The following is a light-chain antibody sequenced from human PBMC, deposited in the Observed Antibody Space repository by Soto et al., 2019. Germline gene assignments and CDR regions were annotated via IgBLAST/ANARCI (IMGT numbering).Light chain of an antibody. Sequence: EIVMTQSPGTLSVSLGERATLSCRASQSVSSSYLAWYQQKPGQAPRLLIYGASSRATGIPDRFSGSGSGTDFTLTISRLEPEDFAVYYCQQYGSSPFTFGPGTKVDIK. V-gene: IGKV3-20*01. CDR2: GAS. CDR3: QQYGSSPFT. CDR1: QSVSSSY. J-gene: IGKJ3*01.